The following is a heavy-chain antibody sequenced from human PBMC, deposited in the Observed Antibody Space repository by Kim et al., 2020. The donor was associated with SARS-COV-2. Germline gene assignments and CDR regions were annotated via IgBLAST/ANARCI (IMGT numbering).Heavy chain of an antibody. CDR3: ARTYGDYVGERFDY. V-gene: IGHV4-39*01. Sequence: NPSLKSRVTISVDTSKNQCSLKLSSVTAAETAVYYCARTYGDYVGERFDYWGQGTLVTVSS. J-gene: IGHJ4*02. D-gene: IGHD4-17*01.